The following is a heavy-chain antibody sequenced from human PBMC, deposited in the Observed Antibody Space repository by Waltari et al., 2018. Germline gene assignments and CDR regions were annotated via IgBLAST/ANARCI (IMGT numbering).Heavy chain of an antibody. Sequence: EVQLVQSGAEVKKPXESLKISCKGSGYSFXSYWXGWVRQMPGKGLEWMGIIYPGDSDXRYSPSFQGQVTXSAXKSXXXAXLQWSSLXXXDTAXYYCARLYSXXWYPIDYXGQGTLVTVXS. CDR1: GYSFXSYW. CDR2: IYPGDSDX. D-gene: IGHD6-13*01. CDR3: ARLYSXXWYPIDY. V-gene: IGHV5-51*01. J-gene: IGHJ4*02.